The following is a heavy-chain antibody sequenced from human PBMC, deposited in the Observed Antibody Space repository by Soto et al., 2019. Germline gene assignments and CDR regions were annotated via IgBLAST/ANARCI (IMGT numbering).Heavy chain of an antibody. V-gene: IGHV3-49*04. CDR1: GFIFGDYP. D-gene: IGHD3-22*01. J-gene: IGHJ4*02. CDR2: IRGKAYGGTT. Sequence: PGGSLRLSCTASGFIFGDYPLSWVRQAPGKGLEWLTFIRGKAYGGTTEYAASVKGRFTMSRDDSTSIAYLQMNSLKTEDTGLYYCTRESYDSSGYPMKDFWGQGTLVTVSS. CDR3: TRESYDSSGYPMKDF.